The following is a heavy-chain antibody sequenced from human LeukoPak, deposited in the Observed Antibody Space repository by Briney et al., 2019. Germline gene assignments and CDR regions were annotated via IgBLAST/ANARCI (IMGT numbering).Heavy chain of an antibody. CDR2: ISGSGGST. V-gene: IGHV3-23*01. D-gene: IGHD3-3*01. Sequence: PGGSLRLSCAASGFTFSSYAMSWVRQAPGKGLEWVSAISGSGGSTYYADSVKGRFTISRDNSKNTLYLQMNSLRAEDTAVYYCARSTENPRHDFWSGYYTPYYYGMDVWGQGTTVTVSS. CDR3: ARSTENPRHDFWSGYYTPYYYGMDV. CDR1: GFTFSSYA. J-gene: IGHJ6*02.